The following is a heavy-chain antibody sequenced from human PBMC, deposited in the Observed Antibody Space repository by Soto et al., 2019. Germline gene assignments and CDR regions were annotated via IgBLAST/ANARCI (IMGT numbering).Heavy chain of an antibody. CDR2: IKQDGSEK. CDR1: GFTFSSYW. CDR3: AREGSSWYIYYYGMDV. V-gene: IGHV3-7*03. D-gene: IGHD6-13*01. Sequence: PGGSLRLSCAASGFTFSSYWMSWVRQAPGKGLEWVANIKQDGSEKYYVDSVKGRFTISRDNAKNSLYLQMNSLRAEDTAVYYCAREGSSWYIYYYGMDVWGQGTTVTVSS. J-gene: IGHJ6*02.